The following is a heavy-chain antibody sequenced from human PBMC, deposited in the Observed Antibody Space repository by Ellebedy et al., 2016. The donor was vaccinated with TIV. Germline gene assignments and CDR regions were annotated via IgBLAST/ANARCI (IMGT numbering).Heavy chain of an antibody. J-gene: IGHJ4*02. CDR1: GFTFSSYA. Sequence: PGGSLRLSCAASGFTFSSYAMSWVRQAPGKGLEWVSAISGSGGSTYYADSVKGRFTISSDNSKNPLYLQMSSLRAEDTAVYYCAKDLLAVRGYYFDYWGQGTLVTVSS. CDR3: AKDLLAVRGYYFDY. CDR2: ISGSGGST. D-gene: IGHD6-6*01. V-gene: IGHV3-23*01.